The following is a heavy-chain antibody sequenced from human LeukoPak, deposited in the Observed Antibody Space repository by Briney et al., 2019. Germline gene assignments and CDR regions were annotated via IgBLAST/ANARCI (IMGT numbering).Heavy chain of an antibody. Sequence: ASVKVSCKASGYTFTGYYMHWVRQAPGQGLEWMGWINPNSGGTNYAQKFQGRVTMTRDTSISTAYMELSRLRSDDTAVYYCARGGNYYDSGGYYYVTTFDYWGQGTLVTVSS. J-gene: IGHJ4*02. CDR2: INPNSGGT. V-gene: IGHV1-2*02. CDR1: GYTFTGYY. D-gene: IGHD3-22*01. CDR3: ARGGNYYDSGGYYYVTTFDY.